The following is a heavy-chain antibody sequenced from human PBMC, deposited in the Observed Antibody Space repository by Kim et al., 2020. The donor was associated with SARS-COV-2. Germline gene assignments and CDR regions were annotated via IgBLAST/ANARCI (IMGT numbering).Heavy chain of an antibody. V-gene: IGHV7-4-1*02. CDR2: INTKTAKP. CDR1: GYTFNNYA. D-gene: IGHD1-26*01. J-gene: IGHJ4*02. CDR3: ASLVGAQAPI. Sequence: ASVKVSCKASGYTFNNYAMNWVRQAPGQGLEWMGWINTKTAKPTYAHGFTGRFVFSLDTSVSTAYLQISSLKAEDTAVYYCASLVGAQAPIWGQGTLVTV.